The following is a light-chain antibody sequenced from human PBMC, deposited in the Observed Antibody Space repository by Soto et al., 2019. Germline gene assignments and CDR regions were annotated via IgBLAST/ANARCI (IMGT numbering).Light chain of an antibody. CDR2: DAS. CDR3: QQRSNWPPLT. CDR1: QSVSTY. J-gene: IGKJ4*01. Sequence: EIVLTQSPATLSLSPGERATLSCRASQSVSTYLAWYQQKPGQAPRLLIYDASNRATGIPTRFSGSGSGTDFTLTISNLEHEDFAVYYCQQRSNWPPLTFGGGTKVEIK. V-gene: IGKV3-11*01.